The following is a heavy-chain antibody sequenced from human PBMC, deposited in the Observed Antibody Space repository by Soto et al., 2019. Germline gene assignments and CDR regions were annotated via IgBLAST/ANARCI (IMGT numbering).Heavy chain of an antibody. V-gene: IGHV1-69*01. Sequence: QVQLVQSGAEVKKPGSSVKVSCKASGGTFSSYAISWVRQAPGQGLEWMGGIIPIFGTANYAQKFQGRVTITADESTSTAYMELSSLRSEDTAVYYCASDVGVVSSTTGYYWFDPWGQGTLVTVSS. CDR1: GGTFSSYA. CDR2: IIPIFGTA. D-gene: IGHD2-21*01. CDR3: ASDVGVVSSTTGYYWFDP. J-gene: IGHJ5*02.